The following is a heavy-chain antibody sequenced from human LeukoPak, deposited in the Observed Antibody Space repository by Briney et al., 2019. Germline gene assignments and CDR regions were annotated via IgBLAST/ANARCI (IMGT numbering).Heavy chain of an antibody. Sequence: ASVKVSCKASGYTFTGYYMRWVRQAPGQGLEWMGWINPDTGATDIAQKFQGRVTMTRDTSISAAYMELSRLRSDDTAVYYCTRDHCSYINCYEDYYYGMDVWGQGTTVTVSS. J-gene: IGHJ6*02. CDR2: INPDTGAT. D-gene: IGHD2-2*01. CDR3: TRDHCSYINCYEDYYYGMDV. V-gene: IGHV1-2*02. CDR1: GYTFTGYY.